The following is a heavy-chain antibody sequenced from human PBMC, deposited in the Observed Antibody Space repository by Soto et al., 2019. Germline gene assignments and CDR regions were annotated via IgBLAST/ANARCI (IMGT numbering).Heavy chain of an antibody. D-gene: IGHD2-2*01. CDR1: GFTFRSYA. J-gene: IGHJ3*01. Sequence: EVQLLESGGGLVQPGGSLRLSCAASGFTFRSYAMTWVRQVPGKGLEWVSTVSGRAASTKYADSVKGRFTISRDNSKNTLYLQVNVLRAEDTAVYYCARTLPDKKNQQTWADAFDVWGQGTTVTVSS. CDR2: VSGRAAST. CDR3: ARTLPDKKNQQTWADAFDV. V-gene: IGHV3-23*01.